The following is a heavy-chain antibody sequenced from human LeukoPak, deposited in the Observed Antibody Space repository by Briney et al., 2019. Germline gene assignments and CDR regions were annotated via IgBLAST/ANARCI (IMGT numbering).Heavy chain of an antibody. V-gene: IGHV3-15*01. CDR1: GFTFSHYW. Sequence: GGSLRLSCAASGFTFSHYWMSWVRQAPGKGLEWVGRIKSKTDGGTTDYAAPVKGRFTISRDDSKNTLYLQMNSLKTEDTAVYYCTTLAVAGTRFGYWGQGTLVTVSS. D-gene: IGHD6-19*01. CDR2: IKSKTDGGTT. J-gene: IGHJ4*02. CDR3: TTLAVAGTRFGY.